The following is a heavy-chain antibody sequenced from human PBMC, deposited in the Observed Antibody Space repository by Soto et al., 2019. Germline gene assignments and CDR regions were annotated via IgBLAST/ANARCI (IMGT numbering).Heavy chain of an antibody. CDR1: GFTFSSYA. CDR3: AKDPCSSTSCYSDV. CDR2: ISGSGGST. V-gene: IGHV3-23*01. J-gene: IGHJ6*02. Sequence: GGSLRLSCAASGFTFSSYAMSWVRQAPGKGLEWVSAISGSGGSTYYADSVKGRFTISRDNSKNTLYLQMNSLRAEDTAVYYCAKDPCSSTSCYSDVWGQGTTVTVSS. D-gene: IGHD2-2*01.